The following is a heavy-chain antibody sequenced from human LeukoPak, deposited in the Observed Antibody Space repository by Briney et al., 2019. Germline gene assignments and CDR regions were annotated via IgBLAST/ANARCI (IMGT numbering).Heavy chain of an antibody. Sequence: SETLSLTCTVSGYSISSGYYWGWIRQPPGKGLEWIGNIHHSGSTYYNPSLKSRVTISVDTSKNQFSLKLSSVTAADTAVYYCASSGPKYSGYDYQFEGYIDYWGQGTLVTVSS. D-gene: IGHD5-12*01. J-gene: IGHJ4*02. CDR3: ASSGPKYSGYDYQFEGYIDY. V-gene: IGHV4-38-2*02. CDR1: GYSISSGYY. CDR2: IHHSGST.